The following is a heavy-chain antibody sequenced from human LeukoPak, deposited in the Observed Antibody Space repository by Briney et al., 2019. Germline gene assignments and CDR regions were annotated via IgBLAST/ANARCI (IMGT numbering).Heavy chain of an antibody. V-gene: IGHV4-39*07. D-gene: IGHD3-22*01. Sequence: SETLSLTCTVSGGSIGSSSYYWGWIRQPPGKGLEWIGEISHSGSSNSNPSLKSRVTMSADMSKNQFSLKLSSVTAADTAVYFCARLAYYLDSSGYYLYYFDNWGQGTPVTVSS. J-gene: IGHJ4*02. CDR1: GGSIGSSSYY. CDR3: ARLAYYLDSSGYYLYYFDN. CDR2: ISHSGSS.